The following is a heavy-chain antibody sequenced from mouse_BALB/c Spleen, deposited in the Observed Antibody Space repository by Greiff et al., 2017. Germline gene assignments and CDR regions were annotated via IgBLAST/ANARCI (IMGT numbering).Heavy chain of an antibody. D-gene: IGHD4-1*01. CDR2: ISSGGSYT. CDR1: GFTFSSYA. CDR3: ARRRTGTGLDY. J-gene: IGHJ2*01. V-gene: IGHV5-9-3*01. Sequence: EVKLMESGGGLVKPGGSLKLSCAASGFTFSSYAMSWVRQTPEKRLEWVATISSGGSYTYYTDSVKGRFTISRDNAKNTLYLQMSSLRSEDTAMYYCARRRTGTGLDYWGQGTNLTVSS.